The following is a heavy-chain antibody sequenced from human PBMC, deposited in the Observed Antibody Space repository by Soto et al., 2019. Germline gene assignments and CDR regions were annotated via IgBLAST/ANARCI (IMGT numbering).Heavy chain of an antibody. D-gene: IGHD6-19*01. Sequence: EVQLVESGGGLVQPGGSLTLSCAASGFTFSNYWMHWVRQAPGKGLVWVSRINSDGSSTTYADSVKGRFTISRDNAKNTLDLEMNVLRAEDTAVYYCARRGAGFDIWGQGTMVNVSS. CDR1: GFTFSNYW. J-gene: IGHJ3*02. CDR2: INSDGSST. V-gene: IGHV3-74*01. CDR3: ARRGAGFDI.